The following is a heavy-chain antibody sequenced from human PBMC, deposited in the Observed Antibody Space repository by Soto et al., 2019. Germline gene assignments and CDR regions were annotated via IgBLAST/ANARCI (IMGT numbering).Heavy chain of an antibody. Sequence: SETLSLSCAAYGGSFRGYYWSGIRQHPGKGLEWIGEINHSGSTNYNPSLKSRVTISVDTSKNQFSLKLSSVTAADTAVYYCARFIVDTAMVSGMDVWGQGTTVTVSS. CDR2: INHSGST. J-gene: IGHJ6*02. V-gene: IGHV4-34*01. CDR3: ARFIVDTAMVSGMDV. D-gene: IGHD5-18*01. CDR1: GGSFRGYY.